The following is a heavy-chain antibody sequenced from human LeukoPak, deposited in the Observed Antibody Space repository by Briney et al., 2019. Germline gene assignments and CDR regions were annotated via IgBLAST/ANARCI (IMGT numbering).Heavy chain of an antibody. D-gene: IGHD3-22*01. V-gene: IGHV4-34*01. CDR3: ARGYDSSGYNYYYYDMDV. CDR2: INHSGST. CDR1: GGSLSGYY. J-gene: IGHJ6*03. Sequence: SETLSLTCAVYGGSLSGYYWSWIRQPPGKGLGWIGEINHSGSTNYNPSLKSRVTISVHTPKNQFPLKLSSVTAADTAVYYCARGYDSSGYNYYYYDMDVWGKGTTVTVSS.